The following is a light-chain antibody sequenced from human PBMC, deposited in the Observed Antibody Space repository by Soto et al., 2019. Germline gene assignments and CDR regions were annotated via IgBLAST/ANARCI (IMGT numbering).Light chain of an antibody. V-gene: IGKV3-20*01. Sequence: EIVLTQTPGTLSFSTGERATLSFRASQNIRNNNLNWYQQKPGQAPRLLIYGASIRATGIPDRFSGSGSGTDFTLTISRLEPEDFALYYCQQYGSSAPITFGQGTRLEIK. CDR1: QNIRNNN. CDR2: GAS. CDR3: QQYGSSAPIT. J-gene: IGKJ5*01.